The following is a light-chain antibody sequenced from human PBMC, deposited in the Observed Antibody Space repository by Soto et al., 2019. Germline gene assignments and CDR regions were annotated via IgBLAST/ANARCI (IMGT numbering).Light chain of an antibody. Sequence: EIVLTQSPATLSSCPGDRVTLSCRASQYINTRLAWYQHRPGQAPRLLIYQTSSRATGIPDRFSGSGSGTDFTLTISRLEPEHFAVYYCQQYGSSPATFGQGTRLEI. CDR1: QYINTR. CDR2: QTS. CDR3: QQYGSSPAT. J-gene: IGKJ5*01. V-gene: IGKV3-20*01.